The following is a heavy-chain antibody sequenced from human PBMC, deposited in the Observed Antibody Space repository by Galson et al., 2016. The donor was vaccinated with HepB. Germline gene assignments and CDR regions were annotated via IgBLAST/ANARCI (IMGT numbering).Heavy chain of an antibody. J-gene: IGHJ4*02. Sequence: LSLTCTVSGGSISSSSYYWGWIRQPPGKGLEWIGSIYYSGNTYYNPALKSRVTISVDTSKNHFSLRLTSVTAADTAVYYCARSKAPWLGESLFAYWGQGTLVTVSS. V-gene: IGHV4-39*02. CDR3: ARSKAPWLGESLFAY. CDR1: GGSISSSSYY. CDR2: IYYSGNT. D-gene: IGHD3-10*01.